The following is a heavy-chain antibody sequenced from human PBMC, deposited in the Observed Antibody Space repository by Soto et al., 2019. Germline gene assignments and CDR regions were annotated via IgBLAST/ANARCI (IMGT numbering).Heavy chain of an antibody. J-gene: IGHJ4*02. CDR1: GFTFSDHY. D-gene: IGHD4-4*01. CDR2: SRNKANGYTT. CDR3: STGRLTTYTFDF. V-gene: IGHV3-72*01. Sequence: GGFLRLSCAASGFTFSDHYIDWVHQAPGKGLEWVGRSRNKANGYTTEYVASVRGRFTLSRDESENLLFLQMNSLKTEDTAMYYCSTGRLTTYTFDFWGQGTLVTVSS.